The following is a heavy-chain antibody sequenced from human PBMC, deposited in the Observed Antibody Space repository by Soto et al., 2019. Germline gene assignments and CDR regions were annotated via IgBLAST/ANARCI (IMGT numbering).Heavy chain of an antibody. CDR1: GAAISQTNW. V-gene: IGHV4-4*02. CDR3: ARVAAGFLRLLDS. J-gene: IGHJ5*01. D-gene: IGHD3-10*01. CDR2: IYHSGTT. Sequence: TSETLSLTCTVSGAAISQTNWWSWVRQAPDKGLEWIGEIYHSGTTYYNPSLKSRVILSVNKSKNQFSLRLKSVTAADTAVYFCARVAAGFLRLLDSWGQGALVTVSS.